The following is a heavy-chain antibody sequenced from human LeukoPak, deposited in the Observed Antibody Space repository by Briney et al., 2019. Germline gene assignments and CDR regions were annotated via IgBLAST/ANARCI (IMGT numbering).Heavy chain of an antibody. CDR3: ARASHYDILTGFDKRYYYYGMDV. CDR2: MNPNSGNT. D-gene: IGHD3-9*01. CDR1: RYTFSSYD. J-gene: IGHJ6*02. Sequence: HRASVKVSCKTSRYTFSSYDINWVRQATGQGLEWMGWMNPNSGNTGYAQKFQGRVTMTRNTSISTAYMELSSLRSEDTAVYYCARASHYDILTGFDKRYYYYGMDVWGQGTTVTVSS. V-gene: IGHV1-8*01.